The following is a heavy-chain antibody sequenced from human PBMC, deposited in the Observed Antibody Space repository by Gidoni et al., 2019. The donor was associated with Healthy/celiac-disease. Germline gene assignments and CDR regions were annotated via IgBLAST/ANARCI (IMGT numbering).Heavy chain of an antibody. CDR3: ARGAYSNYGPTEGDYYYYYGMDV. CDR1: GGSISSSSYS. Sequence: QLQLQESGPGLVKPSETLSLTCTVSGGSISSSSYSRGGIRQPPGKGLEWIGSIYYSGGTYYNPSLKSRVTISVDTSKNQFSLKLSSVTAADTAVYYCARGAYSNYGPTEGDYYYYYGMDVWGQGTTVTVSS. V-gene: IGHV4-39*07. D-gene: IGHD4-4*01. J-gene: IGHJ6*02. CDR2: IYYSGGT.